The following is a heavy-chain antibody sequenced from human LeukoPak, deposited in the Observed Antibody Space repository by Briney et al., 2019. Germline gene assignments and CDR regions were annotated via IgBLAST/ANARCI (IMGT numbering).Heavy chain of an antibody. D-gene: IGHD3-10*01. J-gene: IGHJ4*02. CDR3: VTYGSRTWYIFDN. V-gene: IGHV4-38-2*02. Sequence: SETLSLTCTVSGYSINSNYYWGWIRQPPGKGLEWIGSIYHSGSTYYNPSLKSRVTISIDTSKNQFSLKLPSVTAADTAMYYCVTYGSRTWYIFDNWGQGTLVTVSS. CDR2: IYHSGST. CDR1: GYSINSNYY.